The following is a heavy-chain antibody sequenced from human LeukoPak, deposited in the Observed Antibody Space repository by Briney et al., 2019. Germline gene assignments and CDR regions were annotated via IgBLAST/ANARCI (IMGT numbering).Heavy chain of an antibody. CDR3: VKAASGSYSVSDY. V-gene: IGHV3-23*01. CDR2: ISGSGGST. J-gene: IGHJ4*02. D-gene: IGHD1-26*01. Sequence: GGSLRLSCAASGFTVSSNYMSWVRQAPGKGLEWVSAISGSGGSTYYADSVKGRFTISRDNSKNTLYLQMNSLRAEDTAVYYCVKAASGSYSVSDYWGQGTLVTVSS. CDR1: GFTVSSNY.